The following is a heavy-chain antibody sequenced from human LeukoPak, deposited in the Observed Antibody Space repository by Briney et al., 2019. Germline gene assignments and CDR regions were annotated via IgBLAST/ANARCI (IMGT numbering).Heavy chain of an antibody. CDR2: IYTSGST. Sequence: SQTLSLTCTVSGGSISSGSYYWSWIPQPAGTGLEWIGRIYTSGSTNYNPSLKSRVTISVDTSKNQFSLKLSSVTAADTAVYYCARAYDFWSPLGYWGQGTLVTVSS. V-gene: IGHV4-61*02. D-gene: IGHD3-3*01. CDR3: ARAYDFWSPLGY. CDR1: GGSISSGSYY. J-gene: IGHJ4*02.